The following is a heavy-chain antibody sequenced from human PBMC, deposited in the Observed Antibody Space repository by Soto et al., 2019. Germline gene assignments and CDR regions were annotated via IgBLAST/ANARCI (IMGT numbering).Heavy chain of an antibody. J-gene: IGHJ6*02. Sequence: SETLSLTCTVSGGSVSSGSYYWSWIRQPTGRGLEWIGYIYYSGSTNYNPSLKSRFTISVDTSKNQFSLKLSSVTAADTAVYYCASEIYDSSGYYYYYYGMDVWGQGTTVTVSS. V-gene: IGHV4-61*01. CDR3: ASEIYDSSGYYYYYYGMDV. CDR2: IYYSGST. D-gene: IGHD3-22*01. CDR1: GGSVSSGSYY.